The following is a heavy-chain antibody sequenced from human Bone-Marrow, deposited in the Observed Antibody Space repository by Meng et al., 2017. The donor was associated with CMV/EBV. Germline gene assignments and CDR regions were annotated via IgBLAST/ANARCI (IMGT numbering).Heavy chain of an antibody. CDR3: ARSPRGYCSSTSCSAFYY. CDR2: IIPIFGTA. D-gene: IGHD2-2*01. V-gene: IGHV1-69*05. CDR1: FSSSA. J-gene: IGHJ4*02. Sequence: FSSSAISWVRQAPGQGLEWMGGIIPIFGTANYAQKFQGRVTITTDESTSTAYMELSSLRSEDTAVYYCARSPRGYCSSTSCSAFYYWGQGTLVTVSS.